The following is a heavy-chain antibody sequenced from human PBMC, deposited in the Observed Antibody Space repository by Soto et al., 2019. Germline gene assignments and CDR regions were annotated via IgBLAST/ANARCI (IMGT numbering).Heavy chain of an antibody. CDR3: AKDHYGSPLGDMDV. CDR2: ISDSGGST. V-gene: IGHV3-23*01. Sequence: GGSLRLSCAASGFTFSSYAMSWVRQAPGKGLEWVSGISDSGGSTYYADSVKGRFTISRDNSKNTLYLQMNSLRAEDTAVYYCAKDHYGSPLGDMDVWGKGTTVTVSS. D-gene: IGHD4-17*01. CDR1: GFTFSSYA. J-gene: IGHJ6*03.